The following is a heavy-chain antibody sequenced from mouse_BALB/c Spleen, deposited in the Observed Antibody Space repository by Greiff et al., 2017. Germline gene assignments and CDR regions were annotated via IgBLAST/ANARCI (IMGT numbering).Heavy chain of an antibody. CDR3: AREGLRRYYAMDY. CDR2: ISTYSGNT. J-gene: IGHJ4*01. CDR1: GYTFTDYA. D-gene: IGHD2-2*01. V-gene: IGHV1-67*01. Sequence: QVQLQQSGPELVRPGVSVKISCKGSGYTFTDYAMHWVKQSHSKSLEWIGVISTYSGNTNYNQKFKGKATMTVDKSSSTAYMELARLTSEDSAIYYCAREGLRRYYAMDYWGQGTSVTVSS.